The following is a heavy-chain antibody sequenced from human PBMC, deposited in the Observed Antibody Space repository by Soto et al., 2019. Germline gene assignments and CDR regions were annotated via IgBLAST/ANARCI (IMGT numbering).Heavy chain of an antibody. V-gene: IGHV1-8*01. CDR2: LNPKSGMT. CDR3: ARVAGSPDY. Sequence: QVQLVQSGPEVKKPGASVKVSCKASGYTFTTYDFNWVRQAPGQGLEWMGWLNPKSGMTGSAQKFQGRVTMTRDSAISTVYMELSSLRSEDTAGYYCARVAGSPDYWGQGTLVTVSS. J-gene: IGHJ4*02. D-gene: IGHD1-26*01. CDR1: GYTFTTYD.